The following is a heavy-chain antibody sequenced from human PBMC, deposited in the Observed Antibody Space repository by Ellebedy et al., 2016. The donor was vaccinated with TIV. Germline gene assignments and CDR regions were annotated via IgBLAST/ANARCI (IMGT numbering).Heavy chain of an antibody. CDR1: GFIFANYG. J-gene: IGHJ4*02. Sequence: GGSLRLSCAASGFIFANYGLHWVRQAPGKGLEWVAVMWYDGSIRYHLESVKGRFTISRDNSKNTLYLQMNSLRAEDTAVYYCAKQDYFYESDGYWRYYFDYWGQGTLVNVSS. D-gene: IGHD3-22*01. CDR2: MWYDGSIR. CDR3: AKQDYFYESDGYWRYYFDY. V-gene: IGHV3-33*06.